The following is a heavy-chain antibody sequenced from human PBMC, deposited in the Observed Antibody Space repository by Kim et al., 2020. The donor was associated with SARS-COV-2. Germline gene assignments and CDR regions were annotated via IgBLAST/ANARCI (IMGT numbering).Heavy chain of an antibody. V-gene: IGHV4-39*07. J-gene: IGHJ6*02. Sequence: LKSRVTISVDTSKNQFSLKLSSVTAADTAVYYCAREKGATTSYYYYGMDVWGQGTTVTVSS. D-gene: IGHD1-26*01. CDR3: AREKGATTSYYYYGMDV.